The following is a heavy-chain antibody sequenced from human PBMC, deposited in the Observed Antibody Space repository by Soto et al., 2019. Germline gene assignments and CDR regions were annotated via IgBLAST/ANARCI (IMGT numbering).Heavy chain of an antibody. J-gene: IGHJ6*02. CDR3: ARDQFQTREGFYGMDV. CDR1: GFTFSSYA. D-gene: IGHD1-26*01. V-gene: IGHV3-30-3*01. CDR2: ISYDGSNK. Sequence: PGGSLRLSCAASGFTFSSYAMHWVRQAPGKGLEWVAVISYDGSNKYYADSVKGRFTISRDNSKNTLYLQMNSLRAEDTAVYYCARDQFQTREGFYGMDVWGQGTTVTVSS.